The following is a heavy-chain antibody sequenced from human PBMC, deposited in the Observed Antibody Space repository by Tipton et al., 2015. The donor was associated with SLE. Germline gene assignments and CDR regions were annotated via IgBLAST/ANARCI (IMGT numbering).Heavy chain of an antibody. J-gene: IGHJ3*02. CDR3: ARIPGIAAAGSTFDI. Sequence: TLSLTCAVSGYSISSGYYWGWIRQPPGKGLEWIGSIYHSGSTYYNPSLKSRVTISVDTSKNQFSLKLSSVTAADTAVYYCARIPGIAAAGSTFDIWGQGTMVTVSS. D-gene: IGHD6-13*01. V-gene: IGHV4-38-2*01. CDR1: GYSISSGYY. CDR2: IYHSGST.